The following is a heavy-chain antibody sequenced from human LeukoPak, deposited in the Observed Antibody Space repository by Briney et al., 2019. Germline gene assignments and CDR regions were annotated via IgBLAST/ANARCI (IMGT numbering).Heavy chain of an antibody. J-gene: IGHJ4*02. D-gene: IGHD3-16*01. CDR1: EFTFSNYG. CDR3: AKGRDLAEIWGPFDS. CDR2: ISGSGGGT. V-gene: IGHV3-23*01. Sequence: GGSLRPSCAASEFTFSNYGMSWVRQAPGKGLEWVSTISGSGGGTYYADSVKGRFTISRDNSKNTLYLQMNSLRAGDTAVYYCAKGRDLAEIWGPFDSWGQGTLVTVSS.